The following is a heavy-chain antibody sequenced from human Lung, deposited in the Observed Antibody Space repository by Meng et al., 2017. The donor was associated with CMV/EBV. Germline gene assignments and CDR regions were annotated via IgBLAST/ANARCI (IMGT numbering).Heavy chain of an antibody. D-gene: IGHD1-14*01. CDR1: GFSLSTSEVG. Sequence: QITVKEDGPPLVKPTQTLTLTCTFSGFSLSTSEVGVGWIRQPPGKALEWLAVIYWDDDKRYSPSLKSRLTITKDTSKNQVVLTLTNMDPVDTATYYCALFTGSWFDPWGQGTLVTVSS. V-gene: IGHV2-5*02. CDR2: IYWDDDK. J-gene: IGHJ5*02. CDR3: ALFTGSWFDP.